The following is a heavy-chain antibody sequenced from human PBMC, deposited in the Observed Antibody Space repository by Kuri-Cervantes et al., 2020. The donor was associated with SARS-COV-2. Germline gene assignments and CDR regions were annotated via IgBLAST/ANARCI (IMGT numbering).Heavy chain of an antibody. CDR1: GFPFRSYW. J-gene: IGHJ2*01. V-gene: IGHV3-74*01. D-gene: IGHD2-21*02. Sequence: GESLKISCAASGFPFRSYWMHWVRQAPGKGLVWVSRTNSDGISTSYADSVKGRFTISRDNAKNTLYLQLNSLGAEDTAAYYCARGGVVTADWYFDLWGRGTLVTDSS. CDR2: TNSDGIST. CDR3: ARGGVVTADWYFDL.